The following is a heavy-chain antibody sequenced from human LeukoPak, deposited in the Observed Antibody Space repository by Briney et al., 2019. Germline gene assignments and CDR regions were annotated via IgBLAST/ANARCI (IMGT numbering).Heavy chain of an antibody. Sequence: SETLSLTCTVSGGSISSGDYYWSWIRQHPGKGLEWIGYIYCSGSTYYNPSLKSRVTISVDTSKNQFSLKLSSVTAADTAVYYCARGPMSVVVVPAAIDYWGQGTLVTVSS. CDR2: IYCSGST. J-gene: IGHJ4*02. CDR3: ARGPMSVVVVPAAIDY. D-gene: IGHD2-2*01. V-gene: IGHV4-31*03. CDR1: GGSISSGDYY.